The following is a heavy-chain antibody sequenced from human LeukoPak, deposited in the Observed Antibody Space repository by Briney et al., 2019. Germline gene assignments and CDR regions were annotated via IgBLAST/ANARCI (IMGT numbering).Heavy chain of an antibody. Sequence: GASAKVSCKASGYTFTSYDINWVRQATGQGLEWMGWMNPNSGNTGYAQKFQGRVTMTRNTSISTAYMELSSLRSEDTAVYYCARGLLAVAGTGVDYWGQGTLVTVSS. CDR3: ARGLLAVAGTGVDY. CDR1: GYTFTSYD. D-gene: IGHD6-19*01. J-gene: IGHJ4*02. V-gene: IGHV1-8*01. CDR2: MNPNSGNT.